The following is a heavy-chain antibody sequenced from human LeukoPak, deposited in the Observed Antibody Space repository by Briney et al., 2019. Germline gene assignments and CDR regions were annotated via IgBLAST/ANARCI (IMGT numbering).Heavy chain of an antibody. CDR3: ARWPSGYNYGLFDC. V-gene: IGHV4-59*08. Sequence: SSETLSLTCTVSGGSISSYYWSWIRQSPVKGLEWIGYIYYSGSTNYNPSLKSRVTISVDTSKNQFSLKLSSVTAADTAVYYCARWPSGYNYGLFDCWGQGTLVTVSS. D-gene: IGHD5-18*01. CDR1: GGSISSYY. J-gene: IGHJ4*02. CDR2: IYYSGST.